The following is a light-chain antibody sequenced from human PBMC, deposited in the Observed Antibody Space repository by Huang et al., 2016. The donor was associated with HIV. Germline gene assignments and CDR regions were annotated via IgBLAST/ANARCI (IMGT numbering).Light chain of an antibody. Sequence: EILMTQSPATLSVSPGKRVTLSCRANRSVSTNLAWYQQRPGQAPRLLIYGSSTRAPGIPARVSGSGSGTDFSLTISSLQSEDCAVYYCHQYNNWLLSFGGGTRVDI. CDR2: GSS. V-gene: IGKV3-15*01. CDR1: RSVSTN. J-gene: IGKJ4*01. CDR3: HQYNNWLLS.